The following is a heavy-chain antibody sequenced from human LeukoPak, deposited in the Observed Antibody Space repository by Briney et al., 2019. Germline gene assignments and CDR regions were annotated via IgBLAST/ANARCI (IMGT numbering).Heavy chain of an antibody. CDR3: ASVGAGYYYYMDV. CDR1: GFTFSTYG. J-gene: IGHJ6*03. V-gene: IGHV3-23*01. D-gene: IGHD1-26*01. Sequence: GGSLRLSCAASGFTFSTYGMTWVRQAPRKGLEWVSDISGSGGRTHCADSVKGRFTISRDNSKNTLYLQMNSLRADDTAVYYCASVGAGYYYYMDVWGKGTTVTISS. CDR2: ISGSGGRT.